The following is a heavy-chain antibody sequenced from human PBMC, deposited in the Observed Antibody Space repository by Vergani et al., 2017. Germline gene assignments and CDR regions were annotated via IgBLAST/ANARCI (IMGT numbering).Heavy chain of an antibody. J-gene: IGHJ4*02. CDR1: GGSISSGGYS. V-gene: IGHV4-30-2*01. CDR3: ARGGDGDSYCDY. D-gene: IGHD3-10*01. CDR2: IYHSGSP. Sequence: QLQLQESGSGLVKPSQTLSLTCAVSGGSISSGGYSWTWIRQPPGKGLEWIGYIYHSGSPHYNPSLKSRVTISVDTSKNQFSLKLSSVTAADTAVYYCARGGDGDSYCDYWGQGTLVTVSS.